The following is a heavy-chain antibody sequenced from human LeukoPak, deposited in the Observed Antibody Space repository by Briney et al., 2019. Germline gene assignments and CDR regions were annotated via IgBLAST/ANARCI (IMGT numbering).Heavy chain of an antibody. J-gene: IGHJ4*02. CDR2: INPSGGST. V-gene: IGHV1-46*01. CDR1: GYTFTSYY. D-gene: IGHD3-22*01. Sequence: ASVKVSCKASGYTFTSYYMHWVRQAPGQGLEWMGIINPSGGSTSYAQKFQGRVTMTRDMSTSTVYMELSSLRAEDTAVYYCAGGSGYYSTPTYFDYWGQGTLVTVSS. CDR3: AGGSGYYSTPTYFDY.